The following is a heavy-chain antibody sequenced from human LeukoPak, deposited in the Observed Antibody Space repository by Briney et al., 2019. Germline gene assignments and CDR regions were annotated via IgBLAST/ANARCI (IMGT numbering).Heavy chain of an antibody. D-gene: IGHD5-24*01. Sequence: GGSLRLSCAASGFTFSSYSMSWVRQAPGKGLEWVSSISSSSSYIYHADSVKGRFTISRDNAKNSLYLQMNSLRAEDTAVYYCARGTGYNPYYFDYWGQGTLVTVSS. CDR1: GFTFSSYS. CDR3: ARGTGYNPYYFDY. J-gene: IGHJ4*02. V-gene: IGHV3-21*01. CDR2: ISSSSSYI.